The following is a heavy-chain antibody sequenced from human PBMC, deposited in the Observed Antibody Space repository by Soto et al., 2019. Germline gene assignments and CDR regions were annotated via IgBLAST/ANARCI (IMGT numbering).Heavy chain of an antibody. D-gene: IGHD6-6*01. Sequence: GASVKVSCKASVPSGGTYDNPAFDNHAISWVRQAPGQGFEWMGGLIPVFNAANYAQKFHGRVAITADKYTSTVYMELTSLTFEDTALYYCARGGGSSPFDFGGQGTLVTVSS. CDR3: ARGGGSSPFDF. CDR2: LIPVFNAA. V-gene: IGHV1-69*06. J-gene: IGHJ4*02. CDR1: VPSGGTYDNPAFDNHA.